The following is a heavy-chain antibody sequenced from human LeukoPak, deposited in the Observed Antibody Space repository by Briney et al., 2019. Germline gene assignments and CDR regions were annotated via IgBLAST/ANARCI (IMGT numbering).Heavy chain of an antibody. CDR3: AFVSTSLQDGGSA. CDR2: IIPIFGTA. J-gene: IGHJ5*02. D-gene: IGHD3-10*01. Sequence: ASVKVSCKASGGTFSSYAISWVRQAPGQGLEWMGGIIPIFGTANYAQKFQGRVTITTDESTSTAYMELSNLRSEDTAVYYCAFVSTSLQDGGSAWGQGTLVTVSS. CDR1: GGTFSSYA. V-gene: IGHV1-69*05.